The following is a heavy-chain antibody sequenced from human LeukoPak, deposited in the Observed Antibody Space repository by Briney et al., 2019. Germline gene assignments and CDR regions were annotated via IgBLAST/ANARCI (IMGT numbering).Heavy chain of an antibody. Sequence: PSETLSLTCAVYGGSFSDYYWTWIRQTPGKGLEWIGEMSPSGSSNYNLSLKSRVTISVGTSKNQFSLKLRSVTAADTAVYYCARGRQDVNMILVVMAGVSYYLDVWSKGTTVTVS. CDR2: MSPSGSS. CDR1: GGSFSDYY. CDR3: ARGRQDVNMILVVMAGVSYYLDV. D-gene: IGHD3-22*01. V-gene: IGHV4-34*01. J-gene: IGHJ6*03.